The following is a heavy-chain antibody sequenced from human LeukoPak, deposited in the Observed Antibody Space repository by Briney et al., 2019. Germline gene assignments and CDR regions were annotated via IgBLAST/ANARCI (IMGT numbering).Heavy chain of an antibody. J-gene: IGHJ4*02. CDR1: GFTFSGSA. D-gene: IGHD3-22*01. Sequence: PGGSLRLSCAASGFTFSGSAMSWVRQAPGEGLEWVSLISYSGANSYYTDSVKGRFTISRDNSKNTLYLQMNSLRAEDTAVYYCAKDSSADDSSGYSYYFDYWGQGTLVTVSS. V-gene: IGHV3-23*01. CDR3: AKDSSADDSSGYSYYFDY. CDR2: ISYSGANS.